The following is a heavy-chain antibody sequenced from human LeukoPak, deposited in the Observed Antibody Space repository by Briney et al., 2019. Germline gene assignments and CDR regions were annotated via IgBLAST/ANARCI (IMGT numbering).Heavy chain of an antibody. Sequence: GESLKISCKGSGYSFTSYWIGWVRQVPGKGLEWMGIIYPGDSDTRYSPSFQGQVTISADKSISTAYLQWSSLKASDTAMYYCARLIGVVIRNNWFDPWGQGTLVTVSS. CDR3: ARLIGVVIRNNWFDP. V-gene: IGHV5-51*01. J-gene: IGHJ5*02. D-gene: IGHD3-3*01. CDR1: GYSFTSYW. CDR2: IYPGDSDT.